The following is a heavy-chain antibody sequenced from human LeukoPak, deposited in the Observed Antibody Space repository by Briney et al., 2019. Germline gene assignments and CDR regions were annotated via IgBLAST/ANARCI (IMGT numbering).Heavy chain of an antibody. Sequence: GGSLRLSCAASGFTFSSYGMHWVRQAPGKGLEWVAVISYDGSNKYYADSVKGRFTISRDNSKNTLYLQMNSLRAEDTAVYYCAKDSSGYWDSVDYWGQGTLVTVSS. D-gene: IGHD3-22*01. V-gene: IGHV3-30*18. J-gene: IGHJ4*02. CDR2: ISYDGSNK. CDR1: GFTFSSYG. CDR3: AKDSSGYWDSVDY.